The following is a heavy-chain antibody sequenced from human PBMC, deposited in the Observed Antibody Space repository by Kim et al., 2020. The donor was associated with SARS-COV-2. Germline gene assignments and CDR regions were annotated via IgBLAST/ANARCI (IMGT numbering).Heavy chain of an antibody. CDR2: ISYEGSKK. Sequence: GGSLRLSCTASGFNFNNFGMHWVRQAPGKGLEWVAVISYEGSKKYYADSLKGRFTISRDNSKNTLYLQMNSLRGEDTAVYYCAKWRGFLELRLDDYNGMDVWGQGTTVRVSS. CDR3: AKWRGFLELRLDDYNGMDV. D-gene: IGHD1-7*01. J-gene: IGHJ6*02. V-gene: IGHV3-30*18. CDR1: GFNFNNFG.